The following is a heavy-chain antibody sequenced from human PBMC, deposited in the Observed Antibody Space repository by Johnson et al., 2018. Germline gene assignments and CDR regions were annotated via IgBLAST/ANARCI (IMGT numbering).Heavy chain of an antibody. CDR1: GFTFSIYG. Sequence: QVQLVESGGGVVQPGRSLRRSCAASGFTFSIYGMHWVRQAPGKGLEWVAVISYDGKNKYYVGSVKGRFTISRDNSKNTLFLQMNSRGAEDTAVYYCAKGGNDGAYARGDGFEIWGQGTMVTVSS. D-gene: IGHD1-1*01. V-gene: IGHV3-30*18. CDR2: ISYDGKNK. J-gene: IGHJ3*02. CDR3: AKGGNDGAYARGDGFEI.